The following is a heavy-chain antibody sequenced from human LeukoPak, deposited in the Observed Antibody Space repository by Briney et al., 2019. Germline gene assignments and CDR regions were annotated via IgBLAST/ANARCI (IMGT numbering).Heavy chain of an antibody. Sequence: GVSLRLSCAASGFTFRSYSMNWVRQAPGKGLEWVSYISSSSSTIYYADSVKGRFTISRDNAKNSLYLQMNSLRAEDTAVYYCARDPETTVTTHFDYWGQGTLVTVSS. J-gene: IGHJ4*02. CDR3: ARDPETTVTTHFDY. V-gene: IGHV3-48*01. CDR1: GFTFRSYS. D-gene: IGHD4-17*01. CDR2: ISSSSSTI.